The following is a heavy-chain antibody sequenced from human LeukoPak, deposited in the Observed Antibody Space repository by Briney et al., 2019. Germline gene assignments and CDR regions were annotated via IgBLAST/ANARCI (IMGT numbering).Heavy chain of an antibody. D-gene: IGHD1-26*01. J-gene: IGHJ4*02. Sequence: GGSLRLSCAASGFTFSSYSMNWVRQAPGKGLEWVSSISSSSSYIYYADSVKGRFTISRDNAKNSLYLQMNSLRAEDTAVYYWARDGLSGRYLNAIDYWGQGTLVTVSS. CDR2: ISSSSSYI. CDR1: GFTFSSYS. CDR3: ARDGLSGRYLNAIDY. V-gene: IGHV3-21*01.